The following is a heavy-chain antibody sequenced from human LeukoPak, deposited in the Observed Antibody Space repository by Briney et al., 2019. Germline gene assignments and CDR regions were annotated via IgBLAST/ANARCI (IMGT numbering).Heavy chain of an antibody. D-gene: IGHD6-13*01. CDR1: GFTFSSYW. V-gene: IGHV3-7*01. J-gene: IGHJ4*02. CDR2: IKQDGSEK. CDR3: ARGFGSWYWFYFDY. Sequence: GGSLRLSCAASGFTFSSYWMSWVRQAPGKGLEWLANIKQDGSEKYYVDSVKGRFTISRDNAKNSLYLQMNSLRAEDTAVYYCARGFGSWYWFYFDYWGQGTLVTVSS.